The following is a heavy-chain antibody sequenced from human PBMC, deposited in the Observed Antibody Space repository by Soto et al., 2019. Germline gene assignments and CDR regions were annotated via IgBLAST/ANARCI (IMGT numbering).Heavy chain of an antibody. CDR1: GFTFSSYS. J-gene: IGHJ4*02. V-gene: IGHV3-21*01. CDR3: ARDRGYSDGLGY. D-gene: IGHD5-18*01. Sequence: EVQLVESGGGLVKPGGSLRLSCAASGFTFSSYSMNWVRQAPGKGLEWVSSISSSSSYIYYADSVKGRFTISRDNAKNSLYLQMNGLRAEDTAVYYCARDRGYSDGLGYWGQGTLVTVSS. CDR2: ISSSSSYI.